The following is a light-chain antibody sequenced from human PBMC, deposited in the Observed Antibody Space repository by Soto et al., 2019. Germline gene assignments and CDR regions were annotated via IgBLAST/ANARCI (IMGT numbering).Light chain of an antibody. CDR3: QQYYSPPWT. J-gene: IGKJ1*01. Sequence: DIVMTQSPDSLAVSLGERATINCKSSQSVLYSSNNKNYLAWYQQKPGQPPKLLIYWASTRESGVPDRFSGSGSGTDFTLTISSLQAEDVAVYLCQQYYSPPWTFGQGTKVEIK. CDR2: WAS. CDR1: QSVLYSSNNKNY. V-gene: IGKV4-1*01.